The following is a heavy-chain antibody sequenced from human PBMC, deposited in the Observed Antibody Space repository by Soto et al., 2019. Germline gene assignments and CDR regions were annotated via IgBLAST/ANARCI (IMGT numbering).Heavy chain of an antibody. D-gene: IGHD5-18*01. V-gene: IGHV3-23*01. Sequence: GGSLRLSCAASGFTFSSYAMSWVRQAPGKGLEWVSSISGSGGGTYYADSVKGRFTFSRDNSKNTLYLQMNSLRAEDTAVYYCAKFGMATAKRSPPYYIDYWGQGALVTVSS. J-gene: IGHJ4*02. CDR2: ISGSGGGT. CDR3: AKFGMATAKRSPPYYIDY. CDR1: GFTFSSYA.